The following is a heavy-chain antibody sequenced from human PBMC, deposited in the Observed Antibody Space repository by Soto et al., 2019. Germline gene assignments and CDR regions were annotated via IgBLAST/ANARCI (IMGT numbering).Heavy chain of an antibody. D-gene: IGHD5-18*01. V-gene: IGHV3-23*01. Sequence: GGSLRLSCAASGFTFSSYAMSWVRQAPGKGLEWVSSISGSGGGTYYADSVKGRFTFSRDNSKNTLYLQMNSLRAEDTAVYYCAKFGMATAKRSPPYYIDYWGQGALVTVSS. J-gene: IGHJ4*02. CDR2: ISGSGGGT. CDR3: AKFGMATAKRSPPYYIDY. CDR1: GFTFSSYA.